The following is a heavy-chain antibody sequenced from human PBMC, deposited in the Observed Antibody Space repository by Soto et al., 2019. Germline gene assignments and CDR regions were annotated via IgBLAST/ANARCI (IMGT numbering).Heavy chain of an antibody. CDR3: ARGAAGEVNWFDP. D-gene: IGHD6-25*01. Sequence: SETLSLTCAVSGGSISSGGYSWSWIRQPPGKGLEWIGYIYHSGSTYYNPSLKSRVTISVDRSKNQFSLKLSSVTAADTAVYYCARGAAGEVNWFDPWGQGTLVTVSS. J-gene: IGHJ5*02. CDR2: IYHSGST. V-gene: IGHV4-30-2*01. CDR1: GGSISSGGYS.